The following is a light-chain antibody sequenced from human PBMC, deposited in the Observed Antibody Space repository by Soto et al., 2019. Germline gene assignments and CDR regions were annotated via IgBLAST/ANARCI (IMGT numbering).Light chain of an antibody. CDR1: QSINNN. CDR3: QQYNNWPLT. CDR2: GSS. V-gene: IGKV3-15*01. J-gene: IGKJ4*01. Sequence: EIVMTQSPATLSVSPGERATLSCRASQSINNNLAWYQQKPGQGPRLLIYGSSSRATGIPARFSGSGSGTGFTLIISSLQSEDFEIYYCQQYNNWPLTFVGGTKVEIK.